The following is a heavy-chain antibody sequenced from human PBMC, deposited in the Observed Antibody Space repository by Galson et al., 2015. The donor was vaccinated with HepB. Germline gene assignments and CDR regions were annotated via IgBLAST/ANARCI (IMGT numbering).Heavy chain of an antibody. V-gene: IGHV1-18*04. CDR1: GYTFTSYG. J-gene: IGHJ4*02. Sequence: SVKVSCKASGYTFTSYGINWVRQAPGQGPEWLGWISGYNGNTNYAQKFQGRVTMTTDTSTSTAYMELRSLRSDDTAIYYCTRDEAGYIDGYIDYWGQGTQVIVSS. CDR3: TRDEAGYIDGYIDY. D-gene: IGHD5-18*01. CDR2: ISGYNGNT.